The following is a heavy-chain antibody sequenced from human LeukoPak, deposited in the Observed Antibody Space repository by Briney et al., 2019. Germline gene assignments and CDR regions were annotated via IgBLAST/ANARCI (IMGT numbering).Heavy chain of an antibody. CDR3: AKGRSGAYYDFWSGYIDY. CDR1: GFTFSSYG. Sequence: GGSLRLSCAASGFTFSSYGMHWVRQAPGKGLEWVAVIWYDGSNKYYADSVKGRFTISRDNSKNTLYLQMNSLRAEDTAVYYCAKGRSGAYYDFWSGYIDYWGQGTLVTVSS. V-gene: IGHV3-33*06. D-gene: IGHD3-3*01. CDR2: IWYDGSNK. J-gene: IGHJ4*02.